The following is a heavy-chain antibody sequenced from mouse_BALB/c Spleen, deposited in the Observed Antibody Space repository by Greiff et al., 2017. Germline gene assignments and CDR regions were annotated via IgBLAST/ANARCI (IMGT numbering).Heavy chain of an antibody. CDR1: GYTFTSYT. Sequence: VQLQQSAAELARPGASVKMSCKASGYTFTSYTMHWVKQRPGQGLEWIGYINPSSGYTEYNQKFKDKTTLTADKSSSTAYMQLSSLTSEDSAVYYCARLRMITTPDYWGQGTSVTVSS. J-gene: IGHJ4*01. D-gene: IGHD2-4*01. CDR2: INPSSGYT. CDR3: ARLRMITTPDY. V-gene: IGHV1-4*02.